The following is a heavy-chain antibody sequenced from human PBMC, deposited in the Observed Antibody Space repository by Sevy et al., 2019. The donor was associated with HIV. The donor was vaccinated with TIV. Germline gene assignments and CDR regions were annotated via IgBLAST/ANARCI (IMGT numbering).Heavy chain of an antibody. CDR2: IYTSGST. Sequence: SETLSLTCTVSGGSISSYYWSWIRQPAGKGLEWIGRIYTSGSTNYNPSLKSRVTMSVDTSKNQISLKLSSVTAADTAVYYCARESVTMVRGVINWFDPWGQGTLVTVSS. CDR1: GGSISSYY. D-gene: IGHD3-10*01. J-gene: IGHJ5*02. V-gene: IGHV4-4*07. CDR3: ARESVTMVRGVINWFDP.